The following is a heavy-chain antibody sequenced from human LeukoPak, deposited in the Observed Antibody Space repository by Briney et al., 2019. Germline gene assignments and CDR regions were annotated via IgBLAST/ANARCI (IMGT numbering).Heavy chain of an antibody. Sequence: AISCSGGSTYYADSVKGRFTISRDNSKNTLYLQMNSLRAEDTAVYYCARRVGPAAMSAPLDYWGQGTLVTVSS. CDR2: ISCSGGST. D-gene: IGHD2-2*01. CDR3: ARRVGPAAMSAPLDY. J-gene: IGHJ4*02. V-gene: IGHV3-23*01.